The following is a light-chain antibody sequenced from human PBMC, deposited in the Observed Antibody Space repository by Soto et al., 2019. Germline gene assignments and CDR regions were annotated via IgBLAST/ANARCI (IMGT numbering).Light chain of an antibody. J-gene: IGLJ2*01. CDR1: SSDVGAYNY. V-gene: IGLV2-14*01. Sequence: QSALTQPASVSGSLGQSITISCTGTSSDVGAYNYVSWYQQHPDKAPKRLIFEVTNRPSGVYGSFSGSKSGITASLRISGLQPEDEADYYCTSYSSSSPVLFGGGTKLTVL. CDR3: TSYSSSSPVL. CDR2: EVT.